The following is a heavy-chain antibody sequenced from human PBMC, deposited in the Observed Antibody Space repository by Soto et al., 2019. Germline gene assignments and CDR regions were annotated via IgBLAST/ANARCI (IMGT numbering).Heavy chain of an antibody. CDR2: ITGTGGNT. Sequence: EVQLLESGGGLVQPGGSLRLSCAASGFPLSTYGMTWVRQAPGKGLEWVSAITGTGGNTYYVDSAKGRFTSSRDNSNNMLYLQVNSLRFEDTAVYYCARIRGYWYGLDVWGQGTTVTVSS. V-gene: IGHV3-23*01. CDR3: ARIRGYWYGLDV. CDR1: GFPLSTYG. J-gene: IGHJ6*02.